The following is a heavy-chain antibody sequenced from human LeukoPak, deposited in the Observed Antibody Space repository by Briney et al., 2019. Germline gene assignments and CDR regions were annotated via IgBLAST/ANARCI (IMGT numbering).Heavy chain of an antibody. D-gene: IGHD3-3*01. CDR3: ARDQPEVIINLFDY. CDR2: ISYDGSNK. Sequence: GGSLRLSCAASGFTFSSYSMNWVRQAPGKGLEWVAVISYDGSNKYYADSVRGRFTISRDNSKNTLYLQMNSLRAEDTAVYYCARDQPEVIINLFDYWGQGTLVTVSS. V-gene: IGHV3-30*03. J-gene: IGHJ4*02. CDR1: GFTFSSYS.